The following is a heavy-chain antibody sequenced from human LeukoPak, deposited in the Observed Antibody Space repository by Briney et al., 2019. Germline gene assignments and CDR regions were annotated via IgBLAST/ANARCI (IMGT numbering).Heavy chain of an antibody. J-gene: IGHJ4*02. CDR1: GFTFSSYA. CDR2: ISGSGGRT. CDR3: AKLPVAGLYFDY. D-gene: IGHD6-19*01. Sequence: GGSLRLSCAASGFTFSSYAMTWVRQAPGKGLEWISAISGSGGRTYYVDSVKGRFTISRDNSKNTLYLQMNSLRVEDTAAYYCAKLPVAGLYFDYWGQGTLVTVSS. V-gene: IGHV3-23*01.